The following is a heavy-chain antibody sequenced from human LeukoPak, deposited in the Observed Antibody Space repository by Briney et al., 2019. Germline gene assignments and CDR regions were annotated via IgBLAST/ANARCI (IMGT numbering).Heavy chain of an antibody. CDR3: AREWITIFGVVIKGGWFDL. V-gene: IGHV4-34*01. Sequence: SETLSLTCAVYGGSFSGYYWSWIRQPPGKGLEWIGEINHSGSTNYNPSLKSRVTISVDTSKNQFSLKLSSVTAADTAVYYCAREWITIFGVVIKGGWFDLWGQGTLVTVSS. CDR1: GGSFSGYY. D-gene: IGHD3-3*01. CDR2: INHSGST. J-gene: IGHJ5*02.